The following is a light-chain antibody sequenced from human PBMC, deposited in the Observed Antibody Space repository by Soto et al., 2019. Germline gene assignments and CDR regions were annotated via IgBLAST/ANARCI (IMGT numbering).Light chain of an antibody. J-gene: IGKJ1*01. Sequence: EIVLTQSPGTLSLSPGERATLSCRASQSVSSSYLAWYQQKPGQAPRLLIYGASSRATGIPDRFSGSGSGTEFTLTISSLQSEDFAVYYCQQYNDWAPETFGQGTKVDIK. CDR1: QSVSSSY. CDR3: QQYNDWAPET. CDR2: GAS. V-gene: IGKV3-20*01.